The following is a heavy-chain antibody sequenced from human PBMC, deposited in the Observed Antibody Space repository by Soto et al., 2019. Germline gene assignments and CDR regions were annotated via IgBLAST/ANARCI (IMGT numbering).Heavy chain of an antibody. Sequence: EVQLVQSGAEVKKPGESLKISCKGSGYSFTSYWIGWVRQMPGKGLEWMGIIYPGDSDTRYSPSFQGQVTISADKSISTAYLQWSSLKASDTAMYYCALQMGLLWFGELGPHNWFDPWGQGTLVTVSS. CDR3: ALQMGLLWFGELGPHNWFDP. J-gene: IGHJ5*02. CDR2: IYPGDSDT. V-gene: IGHV5-51*01. D-gene: IGHD3-10*01. CDR1: GYSFTSYW.